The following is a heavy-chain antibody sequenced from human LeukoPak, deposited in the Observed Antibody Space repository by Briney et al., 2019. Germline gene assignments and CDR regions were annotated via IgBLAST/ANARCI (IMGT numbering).Heavy chain of an antibody. Sequence: GRSLRLSCAASGFTFNSYGMHWVRQAPGKGREWVATISYEGDNKYYADSLKGRFTISRDNSKNTLYLQMNSLRGDDTAVYFCARGRNVVATSRYFDYWGQGTLVTVSS. D-gene: IGHD5-12*01. CDR3: ARGRNVVATSRYFDY. CDR1: GFTFNSYG. V-gene: IGHV3-30*19. CDR2: ISYEGDNK. J-gene: IGHJ4*02.